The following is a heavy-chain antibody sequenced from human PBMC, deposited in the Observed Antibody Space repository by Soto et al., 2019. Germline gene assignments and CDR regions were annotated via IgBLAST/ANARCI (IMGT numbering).Heavy chain of an antibody. CDR1: GYTFTSYG. J-gene: IGHJ4*02. CDR3: ARAKTPSIAVAGTLYY. D-gene: IGHD6-19*01. CDR2: IIPIFGTA. V-gene: IGHV1-69*13. Sequence: PVKVFCKASGYTFTSYGISWVRQAPGQGLEWMGGIIPIFGTANYAQKFQGRVTITADESTSTAYMELSSLRSEDTAVYYCARAKTPSIAVAGTLYYWGQGTLVTVSS.